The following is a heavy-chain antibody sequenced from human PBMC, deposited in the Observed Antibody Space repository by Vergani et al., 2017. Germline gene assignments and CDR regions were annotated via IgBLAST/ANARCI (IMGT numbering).Heavy chain of an antibody. Sequence: EVQLVESGGGLVKPGGSLRLSCAASGFTFSSYSMNWVRQAPGKGLEWVSSISSSSSYIYYADSVEGRFTISRDNAKNSLYLQMNSLRAEDTAVYYCARTYDSSGYYLLDYWGQGTLVTVSS. D-gene: IGHD3-22*01. V-gene: IGHV3-21*01. CDR2: ISSSSSYI. CDR1: GFTFSSYS. J-gene: IGHJ4*02. CDR3: ARTYDSSGYYLLDY.